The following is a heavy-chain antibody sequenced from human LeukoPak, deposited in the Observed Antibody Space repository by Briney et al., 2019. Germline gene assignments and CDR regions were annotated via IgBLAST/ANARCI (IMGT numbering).Heavy chain of an antibody. V-gene: IGHV3-30*10. CDR3: AKGTTTLVVTKIDY. Sequence: PGTSLRLSCAASGFSLTHDAIHWVRQAPGKGLEWVAVVSKDTVTKIYRDSVKGRFTVSTDSSKNTVYLQMTGLRSEDTGVYYCAKGTTTLVVTKIDYWGQGTLVTVSS. CDR1: GFSLTHDA. D-gene: IGHD4-23*01. J-gene: IGHJ4*02. CDR2: VSKDTVTK.